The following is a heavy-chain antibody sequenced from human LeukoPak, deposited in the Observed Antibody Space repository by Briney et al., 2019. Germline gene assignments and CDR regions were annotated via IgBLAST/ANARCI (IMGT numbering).Heavy chain of an antibody. CDR1: GVSITSYY. CDR2: IYHSGST. J-gene: IGHJ4*02. Sequence: SGTLSLSCSVSGVSITSYYRSSVRQPPGKGLEWSGYIYHSGSTKYNPSLKSRVTVAVDTSKNHFSLKLSTVTAAATAVHYCARGAIAAAAVVHLDYWGQGTLVTVSS. D-gene: IGHD6-13*01. CDR3: ARGAIAAAAVVHLDY. V-gene: IGHV4-59*01.